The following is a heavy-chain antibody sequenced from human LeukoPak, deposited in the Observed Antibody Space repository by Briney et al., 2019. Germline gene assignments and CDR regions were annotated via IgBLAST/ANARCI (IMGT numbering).Heavy chain of an antibody. CDR3: ARGLWFGDENPPHFDY. J-gene: IGHJ4*02. D-gene: IGHD3-10*01. CDR1: GGSISSSNYY. V-gene: IGHV4-61*02. Sequence: TPSQTLSLTCTVSGGSISSSNYYWNWIRQPAGKGLEWIGRIYTSGSTNYNPSLKSRVTISVDTSKNQFSLKLSSVTAADTALYYCARGLWFGDENPPHFDYWGQGTLVTVSS. CDR2: IYTSGST.